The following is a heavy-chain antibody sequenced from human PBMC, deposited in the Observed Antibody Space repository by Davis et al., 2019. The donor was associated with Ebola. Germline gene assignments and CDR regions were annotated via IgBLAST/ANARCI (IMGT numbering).Heavy chain of an antibody. V-gene: IGHV4-59*11. J-gene: IGHJ4*02. CDR1: GGSISSHY. CDR3: ARVPPTDAAFDY. Sequence: PSETLSLTCTVSGGSISSHYWSWIRQPPGKGLEWIGYIYYSGSTNYNPSLKSRVTISVDTSKNQFSLKLSSVTAADTAVYYRARVPPTDAAFDYWGQGTLVTVSS. CDR2: IYYSGST. D-gene: IGHD1-1*01.